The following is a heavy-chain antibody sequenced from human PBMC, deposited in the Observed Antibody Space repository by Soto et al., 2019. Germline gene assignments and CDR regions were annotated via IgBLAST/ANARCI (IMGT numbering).Heavy chain of an antibody. CDR3: ARAIRWLRPDDAFDI. CDR2: ISSSSSYT. CDR1: GFTFSDYY. Sequence: GGSLRLSCAASGFTFSDYYMSWIRQAPGKGLEWVSYISSSSSYTNYADSVKGRFTISRDNAKNSLYLQMNSLRAEDTAVYYCARAIRWLRPDDAFDIWGQGTMVTVSS. J-gene: IGHJ3*02. V-gene: IGHV3-11*05. D-gene: IGHD5-12*01.